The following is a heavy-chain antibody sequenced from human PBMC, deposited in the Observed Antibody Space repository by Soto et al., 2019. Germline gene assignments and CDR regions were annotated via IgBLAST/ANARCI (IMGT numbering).Heavy chain of an antibody. Sequence: KPSETLSLTCTVSGDSVSSGGNYWSWIRQPPGEGLEWIAYIHYSGSVNYNPSLKSRVTISLDKSENQFSLKVTSLTAADTAVYYCASRDPGTSVDYWGQGTLVTVSS. D-gene: IGHD1-7*01. V-gene: IGHV4-61*08. CDR2: IHYSGSV. CDR3: ASRDPGTSVDY. CDR1: GDSVSSGGNY. J-gene: IGHJ4*02.